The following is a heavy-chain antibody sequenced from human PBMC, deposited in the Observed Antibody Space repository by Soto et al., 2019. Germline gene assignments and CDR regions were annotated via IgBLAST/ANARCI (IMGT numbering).Heavy chain of an antibody. V-gene: IGHV3-72*01. J-gene: IGHJ4*02. CDR2: IRNKVSGYTT. D-gene: IGHD3-10*01. CDR3: SKSPRGSGPEED. CDR1: GFSFSDHH. Sequence: GGSLRLSCAASGFSFSDHHMDWVRQGPGKALEWIGRIRNKVSGYTTEYDASVKGRFAISREDSKNSLYLDMNSLKIEDTAVYYCSKSPRGSGPEEDWGQGPLVPVSS.